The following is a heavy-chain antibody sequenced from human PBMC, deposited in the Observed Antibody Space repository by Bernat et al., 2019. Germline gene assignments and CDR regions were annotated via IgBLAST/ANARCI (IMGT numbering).Heavy chain of an antibody. V-gene: IGHV3-53*02. CDR1: GVTVSSSY. Sequence: EVQLVETGGDLIQPGGSLRLSCAASGVTVSSSYMSWVRQAPGKRLEWVSIIYSGGNTYYADSVKGRFIISRDKSKNTLYLQMNSLRAEDTAVYYCASALYSSGWYSAYFQHWGQGTLVTVFS. J-gene: IGHJ1*01. CDR3: ASALYSSGWYSAYFQH. CDR2: IYSGGNT. D-gene: IGHD6-19*01.